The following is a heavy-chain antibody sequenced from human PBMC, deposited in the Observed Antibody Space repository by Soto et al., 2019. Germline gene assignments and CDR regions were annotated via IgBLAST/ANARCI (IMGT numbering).Heavy chain of an antibody. CDR3: ARDRGSYYDSSGQLHWFDP. J-gene: IGHJ5*02. V-gene: IGHV1-18*01. D-gene: IGHD3-22*01. Sequence: GASVKVSCKASGYTFTSYGISWVRQAPGQGLEWMGWISAYNGNTNYAQKLQGRVTMTTDTSTSTAYMELRSLRSDDTAVYYCARDRGSYYDSSGQLHWFDPWGQGTLVTVSS. CDR2: ISAYNGNT. CDR1: GYTFTSYG.